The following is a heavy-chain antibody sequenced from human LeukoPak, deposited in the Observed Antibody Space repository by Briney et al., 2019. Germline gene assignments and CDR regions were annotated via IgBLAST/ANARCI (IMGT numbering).Heavy chain of an antibody. J-gene: IGHJ4*02. D-gene: IGHD2-2*01. Sequence: ASVKVSCKASGYTFTSYDINWVRQATGQGLEWMGWMNPNSGNTGYAQKFQGRVTMTRNTSISTAYMELSSLRSEDTAVYYCARKGGQLRRSYFDHWAREPWSPSPQ. V-gene: IGHV1-8*01. CDR3: ARKGGQLRRSYFDH. CDR1: GYTFTSYD. CDR2: MNPNSGNT.